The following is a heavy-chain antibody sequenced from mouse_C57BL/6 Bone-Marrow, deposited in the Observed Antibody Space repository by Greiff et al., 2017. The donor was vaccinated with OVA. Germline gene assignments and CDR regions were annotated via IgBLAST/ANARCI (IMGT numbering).Heavy chain of an antibody. CDR2: INPYNGGT. J-gene: IGHJ2*01. CDR1: GYTFTDYY. CDR3: ARWDYYNYFDY. Sequence: EVQLQQSGPVLVKPGASVKMSCKASGYTFTDYYMNWVKQSHGKSLEWIGVINPYNGGTSYNQKFKGKATLTVDKSSSTAYMELNSLTSEDSAVYYCARWDYYNYFDYWGQGTTLTVSS. D-gene: IGHD2-12*01. V-gene: IGHV1-19*01.